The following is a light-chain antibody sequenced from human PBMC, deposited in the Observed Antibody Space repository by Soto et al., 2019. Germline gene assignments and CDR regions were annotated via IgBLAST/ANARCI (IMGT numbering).Light chain of an antibody. Sequence: DIQMTQSPSTLSASVGDRVTITCRASQSVTNWLAWYQQKPGKAPNLLIYDASRLQSGIPSRFSGSGSGTEFTLTISSLQPDDFATYYCQQLNSYPYTFGQGTKLEIK. CDR2: DAS. CDR3: QQLNSYPYT. CDR1: QSVTNW. J-gene: IGKJ2*01. V-gene: IGKV1-5*01.